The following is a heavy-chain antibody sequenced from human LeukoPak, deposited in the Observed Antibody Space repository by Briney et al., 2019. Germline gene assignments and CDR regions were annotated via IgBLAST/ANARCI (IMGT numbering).Heavy chain of an antibody. D-gene: IGHD3-3*01. CDR3: AKNTYYDFWSGRYFDY. CDR2: ISGSGGST. J-gene: IGHJ4*02. V-gene: IGHV3-23*01. CDR1: GFTFSNAW. Sequence: GGSLRLSCAASGFTFSNAWMSWVRQAPGKGLEWVSAISGSGGSTYYADSVKGRFTISRDNSKNTLYLQMNSLRAEDTAVYYCAKNTYYDFWSGRYFDYWGQGTLVTVSS.